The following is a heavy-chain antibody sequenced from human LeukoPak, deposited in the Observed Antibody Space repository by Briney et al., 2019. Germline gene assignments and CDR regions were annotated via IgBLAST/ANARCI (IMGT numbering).Heavy chain of an antibody. J-gene: IGHJ4*02. D-gene: IGHD3-22*01. CDR2: INHSGST. V-gene: IGHV4-34*01. Sequence: SETLSLTCAVYGGSFSGYYWRWIRQPPGKGLEWIGEINHSGSTNYNPSLKSRVTISVDTSKNRFSLKLSSVTAADTAVYYCARGDSSREALDYWGQGTLVTVSS. CDR1: GGSFSGYY. CDR3: ARGDSSREALDY.